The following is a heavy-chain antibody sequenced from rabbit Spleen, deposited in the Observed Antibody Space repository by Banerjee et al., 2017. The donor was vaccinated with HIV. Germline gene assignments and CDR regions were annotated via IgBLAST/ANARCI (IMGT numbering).Heavy chain of an antibody. CDR1: SSSYW. CDR2: IYGAGGSA. Sequence: SSSYWICWVRQAPGKGLEWIGCIYGAGGSAYYASWAKGRFTISKTSSTTVTLQMTSLTAADTATYFCARDGAGGSYFALWGPGTLVTVS. V-gene: IGHV1S45*01. J-gene: IGHJ6*01. D-gene: IGHD8-1*01. CDR3: ARDGAGGSYFAL.